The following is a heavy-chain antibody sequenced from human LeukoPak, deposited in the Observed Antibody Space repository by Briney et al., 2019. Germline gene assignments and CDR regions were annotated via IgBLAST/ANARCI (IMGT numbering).Heavy chain of an antibody. Sequence: PSETLSLTCTVSGGSISSSSYYWGWIRQPPGKGLEWIGSIYYSGSTYYNPSLKSRVTISVDTSKNQFSLKLSSVTAADTAVYYCARGAEGENWFDPWGQGTLVTVSS. CDR2: IYYSGST. CDR3: ARGAEGENWFDP. D-gene: IGHD1-26*01. CDR1: GGSISSSSYY. J-gene: IGHJ5*02. V-gene: IGHV4-39*01.